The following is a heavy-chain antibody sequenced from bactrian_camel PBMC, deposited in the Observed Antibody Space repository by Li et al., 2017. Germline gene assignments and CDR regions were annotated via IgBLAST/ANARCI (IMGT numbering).Heavy chain of an antibody. J-gene: IGHJ6*01. D-gene: IGHD6*01. CDR3: AKDRNGGSWNVEPLADFGY. V-gene: IGHV3S1*01. CDR1: ASSRKC. Sequence: HVQLVESGGGAVQPGGSLRLSCSASASSRKCMGWFRQAPGKEREGVATIYTGGGRTYYADSVKGRFTISGDNAKNTLYLQLNSLKTEDTATYYCAKDRNGGSWNVEPLADFGYWGQGTQVTVS. CDR2: IYTGGGRT.